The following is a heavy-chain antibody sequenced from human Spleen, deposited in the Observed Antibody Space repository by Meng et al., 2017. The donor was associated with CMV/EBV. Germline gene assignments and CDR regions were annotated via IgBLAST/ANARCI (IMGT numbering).Heavy chain of an antibody. CDR3: AKVGVDCSSNSCYPEYFQH. J-gene: IGHJ1*01. Sequence: GESLKISCAASGFTFSSYAMSWVRQAPGKGLEWVSGISGSGGSTYYADSVKGRFTISRDNSKNTLYLQMNSLRAEDTAVYYCAKVGVDCSSNSCYPEYFQHWGQGNLVTVSS. V-gene: IGHV3-23*01. CDR2: ISGSGGST. D-gene: IGHD2-2*01. CDR1: GFTFSSYA.